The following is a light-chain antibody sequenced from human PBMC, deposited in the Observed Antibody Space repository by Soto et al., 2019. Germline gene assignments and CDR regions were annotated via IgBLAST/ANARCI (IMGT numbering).Light chain of an antibody. CDR1: SSNIGSNY. Sequence: QSVLTQPPSASGTPGQMVTSSCSESSSNIGSNYVSWYQQLPGTAPKLLIYRNNQRPSGVPDRFSGSRSGTSASLAVSGLRSEDEADYYCAAWDDSLRGWVFGGGTKLTVL. J-gene: IGLJ3*02. V-gene: IGLV1-47*01. CDR3: AAWDDSLRGWV. CDR2: RNN.